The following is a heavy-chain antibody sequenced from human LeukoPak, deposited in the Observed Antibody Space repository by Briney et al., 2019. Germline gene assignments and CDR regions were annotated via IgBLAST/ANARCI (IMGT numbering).Heavy chain of an antibody. J-gene: IGHJ6*03. Sequence: SETLSLTCTISGGSISSSSYYWGWLRQPPGQGLEWIVSIYYSGSTYYNPSLKSRVTISVDTSKNQFSLKLSSVTAADKAVYYCAQLSGYTYSGYGPTYYYYYFMDVCGKGTTVTVSS. D-gene: IGHD5-12*01. CDR2: IYYSGST. CDR1: GGSISSSSYY. CDR3: AQLSGYTYSGYGPTYYYYYFMDV. V-gene: IGHV4-39*01.